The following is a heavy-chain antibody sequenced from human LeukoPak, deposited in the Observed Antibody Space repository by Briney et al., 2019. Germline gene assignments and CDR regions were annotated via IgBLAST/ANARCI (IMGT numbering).Heavy chain of an antibody. V-gene: IGHV3-30*02. Sequence: PGGSLRLSCAASGFTFSSYGMHWVRQAPGKGLEWVAFIRYDGSNKYYADSVKGRFTISRDNSKNTLYLQMNSLRAEDTAVYYCAKDCDYDYVWGSYRLDYWGQGTLVTVSS. D-gene: IGHD3-16*02. CDR1: GFTFSSYG. CDR3: AKDCDYDYVWGSYRLDY. CDR2: IRYDGSNK. J-gene: IGHJ4*02.